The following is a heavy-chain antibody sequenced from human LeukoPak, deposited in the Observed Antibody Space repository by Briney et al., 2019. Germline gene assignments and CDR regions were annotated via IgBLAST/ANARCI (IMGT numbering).Heavy chain of an antibody. D-gene: IGHD1-26*01. Sequence: PSETLSLTCTVSGGSISSYYWSWIRQPPGEGLEWIGYIYYSGSTNYNPSLKSRVTISVDTSKNQFSLKLSSVTAADTAVYYCARTSGSYYILPPDYWGQGTLVTVSS. CDR3: ARTSGSYYILPPDY. J-gene: IGHJ4*02. V-gene: IGHV4-59*01. CDR1: GGSISSYY. CDR2: IYYSGST.